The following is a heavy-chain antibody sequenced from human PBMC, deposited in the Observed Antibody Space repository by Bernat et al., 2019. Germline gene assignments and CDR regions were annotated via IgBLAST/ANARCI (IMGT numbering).Heavy chain of an antibody. CDR2: ISGSGDST. V-gene: IGHV3-23*01. Sequence: EVQLLESGGGLVQPGGSLRLSCAASGFTFSTYAISWVRQAPGKGLGWVSTISGSGDSTYYADSVKGRFTISRDNSKNTLFLQMNSLRAEDTALYYCAKDRRVVTGVGRQNFDHWGQGSLVTVSS. CDR3: AKDRRVVTGVGRQNFDH. CDR1: GFTFSTYA. D-gene: IGHD2-21*02. J-gene: IGHJ4*02.